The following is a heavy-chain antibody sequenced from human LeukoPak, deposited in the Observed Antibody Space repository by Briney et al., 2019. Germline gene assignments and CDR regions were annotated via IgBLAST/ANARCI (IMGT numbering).Heavy chain of an antibody. V-gene: IGHV3-53*01. Sequence: PGGSLRLSCAASGFTVSRNYMSWVRQAPGKGLEWVSVIYSADSAYYADSVRGRFTISRDNSKNTLYLQMNSLRADDTAVYHCAREVGGGATNYFDYRGQGTLVTVSS. J-gene: IGHJ4*02. CDR1: GFTVSRNY. CDR2: IYSADSA. D-gene: IGHD1-26*01. CDR3: AREVGGGATNYFDY.